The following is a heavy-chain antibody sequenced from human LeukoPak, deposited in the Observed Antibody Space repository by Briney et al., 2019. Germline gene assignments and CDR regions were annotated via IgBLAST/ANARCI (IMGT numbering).Heavy chain of an antibody. CDR3: ARVGRITMIVEAFDI. Sequence: GGSLRLSCAASGFTFSSYAMHWVRQASGKGLEWVAVISYDGSNKYYADSVKGRFTISRDNSKNTLYLQMNSLRAEDTAVYYCARVGRITMIVEAFDIWGQGTMVTVSS. D-gene: IGHD3-22*01. CDR2: ISYDGSNK. CDR1: GFTFSSYA. V-gene: IGHV3-30*04. J-gene: IGHJ3*02.